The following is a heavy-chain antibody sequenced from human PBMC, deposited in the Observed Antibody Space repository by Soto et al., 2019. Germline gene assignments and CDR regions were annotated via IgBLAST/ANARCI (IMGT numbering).Heavy chain of an antibody. CDR2: ISSSGVST. CDR3: AKYQPMTQPRPYFDY. V-gene: IGHV3-23*01. CDR1: GFTFSSYA. D-gene: IGHD3-22*01. J-gene: IGHJ4*02. Sequence: EVQLLESGGDLIQPGGSLRLSCAASGFTFSSYAMSWVRQAPGKGLGWVSAISSSGVSTFYADSVKDRFTISRDNSRNTLYLQMNSLRAEDTAIYYCAKYQPMTQPRPYFDYWGQGTLVTVSS.